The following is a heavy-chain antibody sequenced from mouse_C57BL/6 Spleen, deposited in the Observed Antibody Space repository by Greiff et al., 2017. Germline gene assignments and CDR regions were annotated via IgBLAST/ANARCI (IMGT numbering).Heavy chain of an antibody. CDR3: TRKEISHYYGSSYAMDY. CDR2: IDPETGGT. D-gene: IGHD1-1*01. J-gene: IGHJ4*01. CDR1: GYTFTDYE. Sequence: VQLQQSGAELVRPGASVTLSCKASGYTFTDYEMHWVKQTPVHGLEWIGAIDPETGGTAYNQKFKGKAILTADKSSSTAYMELLSLTSEDSAVYYWTRKEISHYYGSSYAMDYWGQGTSVTVSS. V-gene: IGHV1-15*01.